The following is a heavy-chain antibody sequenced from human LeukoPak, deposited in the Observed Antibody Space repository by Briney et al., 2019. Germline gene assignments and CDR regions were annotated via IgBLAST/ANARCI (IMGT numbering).Heavy chain of an antibody. Sequence: PSQTLSLTCTVSGGSISSGDYYWSWIRQPPGKGLEWIGYIYYSGSTYYNPSLKSRVTISVDTSKNQFSLKLSSVTAADTAVYYCARSERGQWLVGGYWGQGTLATVSS. D-gene: IGHD6-19*01. CDR1: GGSISSGDYY. CDR3: ARSERGQWLVGGY. V-gene: IGHV4-30-4*01. J-gene: IGHJ4*02. CDR2: IYYSGST.